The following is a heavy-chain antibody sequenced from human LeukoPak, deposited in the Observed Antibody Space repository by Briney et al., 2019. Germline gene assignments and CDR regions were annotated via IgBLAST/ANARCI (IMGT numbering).Heavy chain of an antibody. CDR2: IGGDSGGI. J-gene: IGHJ4*02. Sequence: GGSLRLSCVASGFTFSTSAMAWVRHAPGRGLEWVSVIGGDSGGIRYADSVKGRFTISRDNSRNTLFMQMNNLGADDTAVYYCAKYCGGNCFRYFDSWGQGTLVTVSS. D-gene: IGHD2-21*01. CDR3: AKYCGGNCFRYFDS. CDR1: GFTFSTSA. V-gene: IGHV3-23*01.